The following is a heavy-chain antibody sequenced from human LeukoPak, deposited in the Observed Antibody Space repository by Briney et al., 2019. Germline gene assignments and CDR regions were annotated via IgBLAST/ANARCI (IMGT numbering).Heavy chain of an antibody. CDR2: ISGSGGST. D-gene: IGHD3-9*01. CDR3: AKGSTYYDILTGYYNPLHYYYMDV. J-gene: IGHJ6*03. V-gene: IGHV3-23*01. Sequence: GGSLRLSCAASGFTFSSYAMSWVRQAPGKGLEWVSAISGSGGSTYYADSVKGRFTISRDNSKNTLYLQMNSLRAEDTAVYYCAKGSTYYDILTGYYNPLHYYYMDVWGKGTTVTVSS. CDR1: GFTFSSYA.